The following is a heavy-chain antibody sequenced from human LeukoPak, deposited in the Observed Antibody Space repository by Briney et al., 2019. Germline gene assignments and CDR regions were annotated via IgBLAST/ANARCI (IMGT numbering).Heavy chain of an antibody. D-gene: IGHD3-16*02. CDR2: ISAYNGRT. J-gene: IGHJ3*01. Sequence: ASVKVSCKASGYTFTNYGINWVRQAPGQGLEWMGWISAYNGRTIYPQKFQGRVGMTTDTSTNTAYMELRSLRSDDTAVYYCAREMAYEYDHVWGRYRPDGFDVWGQGTMVTVSS. CDR1: GYTFTNYG. V-gene: IGHV1-18*01. CDR3: AREMAYEYDHVWGRYRPDGFDV.